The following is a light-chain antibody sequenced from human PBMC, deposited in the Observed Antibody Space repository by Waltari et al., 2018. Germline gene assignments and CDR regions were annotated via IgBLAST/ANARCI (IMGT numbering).Light chain of an antibody. V-gene: IGLV3-21*04. CDR3: QVWDDSSDRYVV. CDR1: TTVSQG. Sequence: SYVLTQPPSLSAAPEPTASPTCRATTTVSQGVHRFQQKPGQAPVLVIYFDNARPSGIPERFSGSNSGNTATLTISRVEAGDEADYYCQVWDDSSDRYVVFGGGTKLTVL. CDR2: FDN. J-gene: IGLJ2*01.